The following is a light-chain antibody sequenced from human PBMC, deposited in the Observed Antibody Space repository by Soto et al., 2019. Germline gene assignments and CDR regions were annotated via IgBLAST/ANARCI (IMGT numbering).Light chain of an antibody. CDR3: HQYGSSPRT. CDR2: SAS. V-gene: IGKV3-20*01. Sequence: EIVLTQSPGTLSLSPGERATLSCRASQSVSSSYLAWYQQRPGQAPRLLIYSASSRATGIPDRFSGSGSGRDFTLTISRLEPEDFAVYYCHQYGSSPRTFGRGTKVEIK. CDR1: QSVSSSY. J-gene: IGKJ1*01.